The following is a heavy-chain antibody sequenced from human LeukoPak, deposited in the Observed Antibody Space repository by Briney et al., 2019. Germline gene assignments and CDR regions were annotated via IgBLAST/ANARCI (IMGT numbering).Heavy chain of an antibody. Sequence: GGSLRLSCTASGFTFSSYTMSWVRQAPGKGLKWVSTITTGGPNTYYADTVKGRFTVSRDDSKNTLYLQMNSLRAEDTAVYYCAKDGGLWVSAHWGDSWGRGTLVTVSS. J-gene: IGHJ4*02. CDR3: AKDGGLWVSAHWGDS. D-gene: IGHD7-27*01. V-gene: IGHV3-23*01. CDR1: GFTFSSYT. CDR2: ITTGGPNT.